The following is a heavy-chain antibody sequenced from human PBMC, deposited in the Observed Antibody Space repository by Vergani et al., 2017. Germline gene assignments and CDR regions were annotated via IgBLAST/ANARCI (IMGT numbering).Heavy chain of an antibody. CDR3: TTDKDYDYVWGSYRVDY. V-gene: IGHV3-15*01. D-gene: IGHD3-16*02. CDR2: IKSKTDGGTT. J-gene: IGHJ4*02. Sequence: EVQLVESGGGLVKPGGSLRLSCAASGFTFSNAWMSWVRQAPGKGLEWVCRIKSKTDGGTTDYAAPVKGRFTISRDDSKNTLYLQMNSLKTEDTAVYYCTTDKDYDYVWGSYRVDYWGQGTLVTVSS. CDR1: GFTFSNAW.